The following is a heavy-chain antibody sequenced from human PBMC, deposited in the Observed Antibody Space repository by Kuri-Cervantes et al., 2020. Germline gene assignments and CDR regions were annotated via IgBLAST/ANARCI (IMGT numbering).Heavy chain of an antibody. D-gene: IGHD3-16*01. Sequence: GESLKISCAASGFTFSTYSMTWVRQAPGKGLEWVSAISADIVTIYYADPVKGRFTMSRDNSKNTLYLQMSSLRAEDTAVYYCAKNGQWRTYDSGGQGTLVTVSS. V-gene: IGHV3-23*01. CDR1: GFTFSTYS. CDR2: ISADIVTI. J-gene: IGHJ4*02. CDR3: AKNGQWRTYDS.